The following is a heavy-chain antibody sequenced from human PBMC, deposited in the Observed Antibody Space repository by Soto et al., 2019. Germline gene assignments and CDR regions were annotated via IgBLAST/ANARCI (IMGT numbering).Heavy chain of an antibody. CDR3: ARTGDSSSSGGSWFDP. CDR2: IIPILGIA. V-gene: IGHV1-69*02. Sequence: SVKVSCKASGGTFSSYTISWVRHAPGQGLEWMGRIIPILGIANYAQKFQGRVTITADKSTSTAYMELSSLRSEDTAVYYCARTGDSSSSGGSWFDPWGQGTLVTVSS. D-gene: IGHD6-6*01. J-gene: IGHJ5*02. CDR1: GGTFSSYT.